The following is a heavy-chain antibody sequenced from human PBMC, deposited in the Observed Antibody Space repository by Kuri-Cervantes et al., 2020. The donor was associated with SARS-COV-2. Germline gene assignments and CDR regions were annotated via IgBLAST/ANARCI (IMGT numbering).Heavy chain of an antibody. V-gene: IGHV1-18*04. J-gene: IGHJ4*02. CDR3: ARDLDPAAVHVIDY. CDR2: ISAYNGNT. D-gene: IGHD6-13*01. CDR1: GYTFSAYF. Sequence: ASVKVSCKASGYTFSAYFLHWVRQAPGQGLEWMGWISAYNGNTNYAQKLQGRVTMTTDTSTSTAYMELRSLRSDDTAVYYCARDLDPAAVHVIDYWGQGTLVTVSS.